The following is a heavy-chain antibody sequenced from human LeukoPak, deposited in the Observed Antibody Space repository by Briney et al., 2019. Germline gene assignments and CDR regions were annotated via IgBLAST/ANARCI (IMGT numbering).Heavy chain of an antibody. Sequence: PSETLSLTCAVYGGSFSGYYWSWIRQPPGKGLEWIGEINHSGSTNYNPSLKSRVTISVDTSKNQFSLKLSSVTAADTAVYYCARLRGATHVSHYYYYYMDVWGKGTTVTISS. CDR3: ARLRGATHVSHYYYYYMDV. J-gene: IGHJ6*03. CDR2: INHSGST. V-gene: IGHV4-34*01. D-gene: IGHD1-26*01. CDR1: GGSFSGYY.